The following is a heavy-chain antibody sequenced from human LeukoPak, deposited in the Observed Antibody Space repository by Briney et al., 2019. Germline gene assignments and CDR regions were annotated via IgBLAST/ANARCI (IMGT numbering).Heavy chain of an antibody. Sequence: PGGSLRLSCAASGFTFSSYAMSWVRQAPGKGLEWVSVIIGSGDSTYYADSVKGRFVISRDNSKNSLYLQINSLRAEDTAIYYCATYDYVWGRYRLAQSDYWGQGTLVTVSS. CDR1: GFTFSSYA. V-gene: IGHV3-23*01. CDR2: IIGSGDST. D-gene: IGHD3-16*02. J-gene: IGHJ4*02. CDR3: ATYDYVWGRYRLAQSDY.